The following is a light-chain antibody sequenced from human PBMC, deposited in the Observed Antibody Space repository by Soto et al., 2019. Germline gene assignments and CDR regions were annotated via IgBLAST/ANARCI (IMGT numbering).Light chain of an antibody. J-gene: IGKJ1*01. CDR2: EAS. Sequence: QRTHGNDTLSASVGDSATITGLASQSIRYWLAWFQQKAGKAPKLLIYEASRLESGVPSRISGSGSGTEFSLTISSLQPDDFATYYCQQYTSYPGTVGQGTKVDI. V-gene: IGKV1-5*03. CDR3: QQYTSYPGT. CDR1: QSIRYW.